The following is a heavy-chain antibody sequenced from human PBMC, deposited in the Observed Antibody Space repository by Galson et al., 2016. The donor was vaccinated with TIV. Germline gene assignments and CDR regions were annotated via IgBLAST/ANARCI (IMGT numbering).Heavy chain of an antibody. V-gene: IGHV3-21*01. D-gene: IGHD2-15*01. J-gene: IGHJ5*02. Sequence: SLRLSCAASGFKFISYSMNWVRQAPGKGLEWVSSISSRSTYIHYADSVKGRFTISRDNAKNSLYLQMNSLRDEDTAVYYCARMGYCSGRTCYDWIDPWGQGTLVTVSS. CDR3: ARMGYCSGRTCYDWIDP. CDR2: ISSRSTYI. CDR1: GFKFISYS.